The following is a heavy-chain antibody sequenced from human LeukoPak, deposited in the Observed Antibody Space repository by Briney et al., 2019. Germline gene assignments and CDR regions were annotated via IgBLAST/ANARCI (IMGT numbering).Heavy chain of an antibody. CDR2: IYYSGST. CDR3: ARSSGSYPGFDY. Sequence: SETLSLTCTVSGGSISSHYWSWIRQPPGKGLEWIGYIYYSGSTNYNPSLKSRVTISVDTSKNQFSLKLSSVTAADTAVYYCARSSGSYPGFDYWGQGTLVTVSS. J-gene: IGHJ4*02. D-gene: IGHD1-26*01. CDR1: GGSISSHY. V-gene: IGHV4-59*11.